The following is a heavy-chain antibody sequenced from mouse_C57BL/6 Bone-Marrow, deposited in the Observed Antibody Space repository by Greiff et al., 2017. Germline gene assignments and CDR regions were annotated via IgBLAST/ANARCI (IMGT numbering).Heavy chain of an antibody. V-gene: IGHV3-6*01. J-gene: IGHJ4*01. CDR3: ARESYFYAMDY. CDR1: GYSITSGYY. D-gene: IGHD1-1*01. Sequence: VQLKESGPGLVKPSQSLSLTCSVTGYSITSGYYWYWIRQFPGNNLEWMGYISYDGSTNYNPTLKNRISLTRDTSKNQFFLKLNSVTTEDTATCYCARESYFYAMDYWGQGTSVTVSS. CDR2: ISYDGST.